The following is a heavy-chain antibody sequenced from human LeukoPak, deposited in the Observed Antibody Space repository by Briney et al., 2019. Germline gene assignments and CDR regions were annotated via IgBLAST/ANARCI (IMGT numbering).Heavy chain of an antibody. CDR1: GGSITSSIYY. CDR3: ARQLTHSGTDV. V-gene: IGHV4-39*01. D-gene: IGHD6-13*01. J-gene: IGHJ6*04. CDR2: VHHSGST. Sequence: SETLSLTCTVSGGSITSSIYYWGWIRQPPGKGLEWIGSVHHSGSTYYNPSLKSRVTISIDTSNNQFSLKLSSVTAADTAMYYCARQLTHSGTDVWGKGTTVTASS.